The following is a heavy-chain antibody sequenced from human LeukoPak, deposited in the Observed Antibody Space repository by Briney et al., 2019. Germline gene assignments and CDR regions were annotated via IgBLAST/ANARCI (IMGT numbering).Heavy chain of an antibody. Sequence: GGSLRLSCAASGFTFSSYAMHWVRQAPGKGLEWVAVISYDGSNKYYADSVKGRFTISRDNSKNTLYLQMNSLRAEDTAVYYCARDSGITMVRGVMDWFDPWGQGTLVTVSS. J-gene: IGHJ5*02. V-gene: IGHV3-30*04. CDR2: ISYDGSNK. CDR1: GFTFSSYA. D-gene: IGHD3-10*01. CDR3: ARDSGITMVRGVMDWFDP.